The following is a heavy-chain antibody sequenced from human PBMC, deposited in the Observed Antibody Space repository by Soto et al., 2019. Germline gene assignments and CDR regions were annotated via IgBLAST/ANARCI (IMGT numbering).Heavy chain of an antibody. Sequence: QLQLQESGPGLVKPSETLSLTCNVSGGSISSSRSYWAWFRQPPGKELEWIANIFYAGNTYYNPSLKTRVTVSVDTSKNQSYPKLDSVTAADTAVYYCARQAAAPGIDWWFDPWGQGTLVTVSS. CDR1: GGSISSSRSY. D-gene: IGHD6-13*01. J-gene: IGHJ5*02. CDR3: ARQAAAPGIDWWFDP. CDR2: IFYAGNT. V-gene: IGHV4-39*01.